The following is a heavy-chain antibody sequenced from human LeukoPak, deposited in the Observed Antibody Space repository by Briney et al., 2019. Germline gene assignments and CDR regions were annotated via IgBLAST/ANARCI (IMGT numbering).Heavy chain of an antibody. CDR3: AKDGLLLRFLEWLPEYYFDY. J-gene: IGHJ4*02. D-gene: IGHD3-3*01. Sequence: PGGSLRLSCAASGFTFSSYAMHWVRQAPGKGLEWVAVISYDGSNKYYADSVKGRFTISRDNSKNTLYLQMNSLRAEDTAVYYCAKDGLLLRFLEWLPEYYFDYWGQGTLVTVSS. CDR1: GFTFSSYA. CDR2: ISYDGSNK. V-gene: IGHV3-30*04.